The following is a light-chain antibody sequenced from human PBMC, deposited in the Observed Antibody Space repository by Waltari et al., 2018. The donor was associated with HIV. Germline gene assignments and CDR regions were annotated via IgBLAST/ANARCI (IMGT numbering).Light chain of an antibody. V-gene: IGLV2-11*01. Sequence: QSALTQPPSVYGSPAQSVSISCSGPTTDVCFYDYVSWYQQSPGKAAKLIIFGVNQRPSGFPERFSGSKSGNTASLTISGLQTEDEADYFCCAYAAGHVSYVFGNGTAVAVL. CDR3: CAYAAGHVSYV. CDR1: TTDVCFYDY. J-gene: IGLJ1*01. CDR2: GVN.